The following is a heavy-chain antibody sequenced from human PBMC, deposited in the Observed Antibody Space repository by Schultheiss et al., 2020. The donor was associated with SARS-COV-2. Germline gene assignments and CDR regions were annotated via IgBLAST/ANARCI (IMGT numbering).Heavy chain of an antibody. CDR1: GGTFSSYA. CDR2: IIPIFGTA. V-gene: IGHV1-69*06. J-gene: IGHJ5*02. D-gene: IGHD6-19*01. CDR3: ARARVEQWLPRGGWFDP. Sequence: SVKVSCKASGGTFSSYAISWVRQAPGQGLEWMGGIIPIFGTANYAQKFQGRVTITADKSTSTAYMELSSLRSEDTAVYYCARARVEQWLPRGGWFDPWGQGTLVTVSS.